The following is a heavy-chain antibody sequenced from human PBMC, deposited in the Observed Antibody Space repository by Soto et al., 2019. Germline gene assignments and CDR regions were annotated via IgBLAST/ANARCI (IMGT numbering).Heavy chain of an antibody. CDR2: ISSSSSYI. CDR3: ARDRGVRGVYYYYYGMDV. J-gene: IGHJ6*02. CDR1: GFTFSSYS. V-gene: IGHV3-21*01. Sequence: GGSLRLSCAASGFTFSSYSMNWVRQAPGKGLEWVSSISSSSSYIYYADSVRGRFTISRGNAKNSLYLQMNSLRAEDTAVYYCARDRGVRGVYYYYYGMDVWGQGTLVTVSS. D-gene: IGHD3-10*01.